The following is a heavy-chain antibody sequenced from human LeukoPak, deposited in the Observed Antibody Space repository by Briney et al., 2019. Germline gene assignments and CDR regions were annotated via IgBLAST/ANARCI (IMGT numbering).Heavy chain of an antibody. CDR2: INPNSGGT. Sequence: ASVKVSCKASAYTFTGYYMHWVRQAPGQGLEWMGWINPNSGGTNYAQKFQGRVTMTRDTSISTAYMELSRLRSDDTAVYYCARCSGNYMCYFDYWGQGTLVTVSS. J-gene: IGHJ4*03. V-gene: IGHV1-2*02. CDR3: ARCSGNYMCYFDY. CDR1: AYTFTGYY. D-gene: IGHD1-7*01.